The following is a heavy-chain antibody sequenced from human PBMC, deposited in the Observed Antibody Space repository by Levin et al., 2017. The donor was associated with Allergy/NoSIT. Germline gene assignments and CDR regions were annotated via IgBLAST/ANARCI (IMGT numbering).Heavy chain of an antibody. CDR1: GFTFGKYD. D-gene: IGHD3-9*01. V-gene: IGHV3-13*01. CDR2: IGTSSDT. J-gene: IGHJ6*02. Sequence: LSLTCAATGFTFGKYDMHWVRQGRGKGLEWVSGIGTSSDTYYADSVKGRFTISRENAKHSLYLQMNSLKDGDTAVYYCVREYYDMLAGYDGMDVWGQGTTVTVSS. CDR3: VREYYDMLAGYDGMDV.